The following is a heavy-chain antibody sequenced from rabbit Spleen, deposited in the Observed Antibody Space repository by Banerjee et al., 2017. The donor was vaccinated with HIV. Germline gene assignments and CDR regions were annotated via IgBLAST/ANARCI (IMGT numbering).Heavy chain of an antibody. CDR3: VRGYDDYGDYTRLDL. CDR1: GFSFSSYYD. CDR2: IYTGDGST. D-gene: IGHD2-1*01. V-gene: IGHV1S45*01. J-gene: IGHJ3*01. Sequence: EQLEESGGGLVKPEGSLTLTCTASGFSFSSYYDMCWVRQAPGKGLEWIGYIYTGDGSTGYASWVNGRFTISKTSLTTVTLQMTSLTASDTATYFCVRGYDDYGDYTRLDLWGPGTLVTVS.